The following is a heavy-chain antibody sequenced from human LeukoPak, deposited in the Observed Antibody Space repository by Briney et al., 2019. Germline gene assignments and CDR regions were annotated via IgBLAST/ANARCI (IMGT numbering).Heavy chain of an antibody. D-gene: IGHD3-10*01. V-gene: IGHV3-23*01. J-gene: IGHJ4*02. CDR2: ISCRGGST. CDR1: GFTFNNYA. Sequence: GGSLRLSCAASGFTFNNYAMRWVRQAPGKGLEWVSFISCRGGSTYYADSVKGRFTISRDNSKNPLYLQMNSLRAEDTAGYYGPNGFGPTFDYWGQGTLVTVST. CDR3: PNGFGPTFDY.